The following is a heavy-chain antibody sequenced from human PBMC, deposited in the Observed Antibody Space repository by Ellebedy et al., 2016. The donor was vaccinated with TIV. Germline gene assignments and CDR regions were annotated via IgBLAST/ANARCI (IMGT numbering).Heavy chain of an antibody. CDR2: MNPNSGNT. CDR3: ARTLVRGRPGMDV. V-gene: IGHV1-8*02. D-gene: IGHD3-10*01. Sequence: ASVKVSXXASGYTFTSYGISWVRQAPGQGLESMGWMNPNSGNTGYAQMFQGRVTMTRDNSISTAYMELSSLSSEDTAVYYCARTLVRGRPGMDVWGQGTTVTVSS. J-gene: IGHJ6*02. CDR1: GYTFTSYG.